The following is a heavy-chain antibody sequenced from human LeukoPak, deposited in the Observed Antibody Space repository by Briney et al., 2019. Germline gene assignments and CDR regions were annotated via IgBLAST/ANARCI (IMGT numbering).Heavy chain of an antibody. CDR1: GYTFTSYD. D-gene: IGHD3-3*01. J-gene: IGHJ4*02. CDR3: ARWGYDFWSGYYSGIY. V-gene: IGHV1-2*02. Sequence: ASVKVSCKASGYTFTSYDINWVRQAPGQGLEWMGWINPNSGGTNYAQKFQGRVTMTRDTSISTAYMELSRLRSDDTAVYYCARWGYDFWSGYYSGIYWGQGTLVTVSS. CDR2: INPNSGGT.